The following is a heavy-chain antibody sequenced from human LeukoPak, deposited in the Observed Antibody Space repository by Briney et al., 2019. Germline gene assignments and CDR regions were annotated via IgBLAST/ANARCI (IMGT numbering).Heavy chain of an antibody. V-gene: IGHV3-30*04. CDR2: ISYDGSNK. Sequence: GGSLRLSCAASGFTFSSYAMHWVRQAPGKGLEWVAVISYDGSNKYYADSVKGRFTISRDNAKNSLYLQMNSLRAEDTAVYYCAMGYCSSTSCYEVYYYYGMDVWGKGTTVTVSS. CDR3: AMGYCSSTSCYEVYYYYGMDV. D-gene: IGHD2-2*01. CDR1: GFTFSSYA. J-gene: IGHJ6*04.